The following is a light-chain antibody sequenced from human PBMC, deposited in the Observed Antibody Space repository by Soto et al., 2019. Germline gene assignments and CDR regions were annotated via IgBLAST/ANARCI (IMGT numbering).Light chain of an antibody. CDR2: DKS. CDR1: QGIGDT. CDR3: QRYNNWPLT. Sequence: VMTQSPATLSVSPWDGATLSCRASQGIGDTLAWYQHKTGQTPRILIYDKSTRATGVPARLSGSRSGTELNLTINRLQSEDFAVYYCQRYNNWPLTCGGGTKVDIK. V-gene: IGKV3-15*01. J-gene: IGKJ4*01.